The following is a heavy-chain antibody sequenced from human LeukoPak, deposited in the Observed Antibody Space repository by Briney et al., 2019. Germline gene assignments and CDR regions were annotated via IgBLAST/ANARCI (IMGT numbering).Heavy chain of an antibody. D-gene: IGHD6-13*01. CDR1: GFTFSSYW. CDR2: IRPDGSEI. CDR3: VRVRDSSNWYVFDV. J-gene: IGHJ3*01. Sequence: GGSLRLSCKASGFTFSSYWMNWVRQAPGTGLEWVATIRPDGSEIHYVDSVEGRVTISRDNSKNTLYLQMNSLRAEDTAVYYCVRVRDSSNWYVFDVWGQGTMVTVSS. V-gene: IGHV3-7*01.